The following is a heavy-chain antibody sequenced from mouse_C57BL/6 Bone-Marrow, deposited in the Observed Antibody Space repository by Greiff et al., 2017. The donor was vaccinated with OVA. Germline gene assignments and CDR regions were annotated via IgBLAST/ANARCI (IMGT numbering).Heavy chain of an antibody. CDR1: GYTFTSYW. V-gene: IGHV1-53*01. D-gene: IGHD3-2*02. Sequence: QVQLKQSGTELVKPGASVKLSCKASGYTFTSYWMHWVKQRPGQGLEWIGNINPSNGGTNYNEKFKSKATLTVDKSSSTAYMQLSSLTSEDSAVYYCARSPRQLRLHYAMDYWGQGTSVTVSS. J-gene: IGHJ4*01. CDR3: ARSPRQLRLHYAMDY. CDR2: INPSNGGT.